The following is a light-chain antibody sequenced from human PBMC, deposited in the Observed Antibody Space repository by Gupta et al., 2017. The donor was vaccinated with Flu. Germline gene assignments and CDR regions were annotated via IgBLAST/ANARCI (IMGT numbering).Light chain of an antibody. Sequence: DVVMTQSPLSLPVTLGQPASISCRASQSLVHRNGNTYLTWFQQRPGQSPRRLIYRVSNRDSGVPDRFNGSGSGTDFTLKISRVEAEDVGVYYCMQGTHWPTFGQGTKVEIK. CDR1: QSLVHRNGNTY. CDR3: MQGTHWPT. J-gene: IGKJ1*01. V-gene: IGKV2-30*02. CDR2: RVS.